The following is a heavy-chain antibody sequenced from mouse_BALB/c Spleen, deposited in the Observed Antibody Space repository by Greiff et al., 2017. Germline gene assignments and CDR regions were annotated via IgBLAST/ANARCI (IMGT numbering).Heavy chain of an antibody. V-gene: IGHV5-9-4*01. CDR1: GFTFSSYA. Sequence: EVKLVESGGGLVKPGGSLKLSCAASGFTFSSYAMSWVRQSPEKRLVWVAEISSGGSYTYYPDTVTGRFTISRDNAKNTLYLEMSSLRSEDTAMYYCARDGDGSSYYAMDYWGQGTSVTVSS. D-gene: IGHD1-1*01. CDR2: ISSGGSYT. J-gene: IGHJ4*01. CDR3: ARDGDGSSYYAMDY.